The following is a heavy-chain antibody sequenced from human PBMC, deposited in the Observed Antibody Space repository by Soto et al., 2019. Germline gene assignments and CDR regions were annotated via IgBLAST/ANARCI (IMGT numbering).Heavy chain of an antibody. J-gene: IGHJ4*02. V-gene: IGHV3-73*01. CDR3: IRGGSPYYYDY. Sequence: EVQLVESGGGLVQPGGSLKLSCAASGFIFSGSAVHWVRQASGKGLVWVGRILSKAGNYATAYPASMKGRFTISRDDSENTAFLQMTSLKTEDTAVYYCIRGGSPYYYDYWGQGTLVAVSS. CDR2: ILSKAGNYAT. CDR1: GFIFSGSA.